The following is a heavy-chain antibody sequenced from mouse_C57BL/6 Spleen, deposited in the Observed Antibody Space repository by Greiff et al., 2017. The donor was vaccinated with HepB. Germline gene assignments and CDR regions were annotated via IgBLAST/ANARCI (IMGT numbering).Heavy chain of an antibody. CDR1: GYTFTDYN. CDR3: ARSEITTVVATDFDV. V-gene: IGHV1-22*01. D-gene: IGHD1-1*01. Sequence: VQLQQSGPELVKPGASVKMSCKASGYTFTDYNMHWVKQSHGKSLEWIGYINPNNGGTSYNQKFKGKATLTVNKSSSTAYMELRSLTSEDSAVYYCARSEITTVVATDFDVWGTGTTVTVSS. J-gene: IGHJ1*03. CDR2: INPNNGGT.